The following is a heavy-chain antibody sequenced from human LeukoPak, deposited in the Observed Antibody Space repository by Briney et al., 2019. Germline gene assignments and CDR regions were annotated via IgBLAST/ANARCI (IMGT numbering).Heavy chain of an antibody. Sequence: SETLSLTCTVSGGSISSSTWWSWVRQPPGKGLECIGEIHHSGTTNYNPSLKSRVTISIDKSKNQFSLKLNSVTAADTAVYYCARAFLVGYSPEEYFFDYWGQGNLVTVSS. CDR3: ARAFLVGYSPEEYFFDY. CDR2: IHHSGTT. D-gene: IGHD2-15*01. V-gene: IGHV4-4*02. J-gene: IGHJ4*02. CDR1: GGSISSSTW.